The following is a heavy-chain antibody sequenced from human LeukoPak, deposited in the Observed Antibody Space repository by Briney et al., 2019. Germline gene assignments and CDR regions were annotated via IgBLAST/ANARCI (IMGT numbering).Heavy chain of an antibody. V-gene: IGHV3-30*04. D-gene: IGHD3-16*01. Sequence: GRSLRLSCAASGFTFTRYTMHWVRQAPGKGLEWVAVVLYDGSNKYYADSVKGRFTLSRDNSKNTLSLQMNTLRAADTAVYYCVRDRDSLGAFDIWGQGTMVTVSS. CDR3: VRDRDSLGAFDI. CDR1: GFTFTRYT. J-gene: IGHJ3*02. CDR2: VLYDGSNK.